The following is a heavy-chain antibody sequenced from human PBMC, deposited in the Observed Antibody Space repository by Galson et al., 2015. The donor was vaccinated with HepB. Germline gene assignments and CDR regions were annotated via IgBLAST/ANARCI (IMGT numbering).Heavy chain of an antibody. Sequence: SVKVSCKASGGTFSSYAISWVRQAPGQGLEWMGGIIPIFGTANYAQKFQGRVTITADESTSTAYMELSSLRSEDTAVYYCARSYYDYVWGSYRYTFFDYWGQGTLVTVSS. J-gene: IGHJ4*02. CDR1: GGTFSSYA. D-gene: IGHD3-16*02. CDR3: ARSYYDYVWGSYRYTFFDY. CDR2: IIPIFGTA. V-gene: IGHV1-69*13.